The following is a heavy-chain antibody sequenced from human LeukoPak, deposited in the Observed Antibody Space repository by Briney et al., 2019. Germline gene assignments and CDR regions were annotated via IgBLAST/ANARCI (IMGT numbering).Heavy chain of an antibody. CDR1: SGSISSGVYY. CDR2: IYYSGST. V-gene: IGHV4-31*03. D-gene: IGHD5-24*01. J-gene: IGHJ4*02. CDR3: ARGVRWLQLSYFDY. Sequence: PSETLSLTCPVSSGSISSGVYYWSWIRPHPGKGLEWIGYIYYSGSTYYNPSLKSRVTISVDTSKNQSSLKLSSVTAADTAVYYCARGVRWLQLSYFDYWGQGTLVTVSS.